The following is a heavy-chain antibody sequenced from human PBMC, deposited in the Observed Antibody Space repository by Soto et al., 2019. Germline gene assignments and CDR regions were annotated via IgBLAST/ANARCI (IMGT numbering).Heavy chain of an antibody. Sequence: SETLSLTCTVSGGSISSGGYYWSWIRQPPGKGLEWIGYIYYSGSTNYNPSLKSRVTISVDTSKNQSSLKLGSVTAADTAVYYCARHVKEGQIVLMVYATPNFDYWGQGTLVTVSS. J-gene: IGHJ4*02. CDR1: GGSISSGGYY. D-gene: IGHD2-8*01. CDR3: ARHVKEGQIVLMVYATPNFDY. V-gene: IGHV4-61*08. CDR2: IYYSGST.